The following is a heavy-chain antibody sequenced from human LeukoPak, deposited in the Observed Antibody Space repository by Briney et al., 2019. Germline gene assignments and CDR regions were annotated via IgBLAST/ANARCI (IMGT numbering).Heavy chain of an antibody. CDR2: IYHSGST. J-gene: IGHJ4*02. Sequence: SGTLSLTCAVSGGSISSGHWWSWVRQPPGKGLEWIGEIYHSGSTNYNPSLKSRVTISVDKSKNQFSLKLNSVTAADTAVYYCARHPLGYCDSTSCPHFDYWGQGPLATVSS. D-gene: IGHD2-2*01. V-gene: IGHV4-4*02. CDR3: ARHPLGYCDSTSCPHFDY. CDR1: GGSISSGHW.